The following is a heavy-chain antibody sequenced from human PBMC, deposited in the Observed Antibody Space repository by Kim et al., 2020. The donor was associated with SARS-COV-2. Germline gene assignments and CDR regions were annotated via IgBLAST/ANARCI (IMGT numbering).Heavy chain of an antibody. Sequence: SETLSLTCTVSGGSISSYYWSWIRQPPGKGLEWIGYIYYSGSTNYNPSLKSRVTISVDTSKNQFSLKLSSVTAADTAVYYCAREVRDEKDYYDSSGLNDAFDIWGQGTMVTVSS. CDR2: IYYSGST. D-gene: IGHD3-22*01. V-gene: IGHV4-59*01. CDR1: GGSISSYY. J-gene: IGHJ3*02. CDR3: AREVRDEKDYYDSSGLNDAFDI.